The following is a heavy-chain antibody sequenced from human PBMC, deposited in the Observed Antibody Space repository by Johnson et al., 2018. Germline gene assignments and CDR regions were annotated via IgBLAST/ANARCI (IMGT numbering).Heavy chain of an antibody. V-gene: IGHV1-8*01. Sequence: QVQLQESGAEVKKPGASVKVSCKASGYTFTSYDINWVRQATGQGLEWMGWMNPNSGNTGYAQKFQGRVTMTRNTPISQAYMELSSLRSEDTAVDYCARDVTTVTLNGGSAFDIWGQGTMVTVSS. J-gene: IGHJ3*02. CDR3: ARDVTTVTLNGGSAFDI. D-gene: IGHD4-17*01. CDR1: GYTFTSYD. CDR2: MNPNSGNT.